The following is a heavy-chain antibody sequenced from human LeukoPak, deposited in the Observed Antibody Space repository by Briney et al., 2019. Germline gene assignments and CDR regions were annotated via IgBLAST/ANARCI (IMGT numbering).Heavy chain of an antibody. CDR2: IYYSGST. CDR3: ARQKSNRDANYYYYYGMDV. Sequence: SETLSLTCAVYGGSFSGYYWSWIRQPPGKGLEWIGSIYYSGSTYYNPSLKSRVTISVDTSKNQFSLKLSSVTAADTAVYYCARQKSNRDANYYYYYGMDVWGQGTTVTVSS. D-gene: IGHD2-8*01. CDR1: GGSFSGYY. J-gene: IGHJ6*02. V-gene: IGHV4-34*01.